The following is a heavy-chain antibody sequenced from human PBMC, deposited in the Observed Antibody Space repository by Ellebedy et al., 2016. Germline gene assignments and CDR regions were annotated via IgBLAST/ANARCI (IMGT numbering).Heavy chain of an antibody. CDR3: ARDASVYGDSVCWYFDL. J-gene: IGHJ2*01. CDR2: ISTGSSTI. V-gene: IGHV3-48*04. CDR1: GFTFSAYS. Sequence: GESLKISCAVSGFTFSAYSMNWVRQAPGKGLEWVSYISTGSSTIYYADSVKGRFTISRDNAKNSLYLQMNSLRAEDTAVYYCARDASVYGDSVCWYFDLWGRGTLVGVSS. D-gene: IGHD4-17*01.